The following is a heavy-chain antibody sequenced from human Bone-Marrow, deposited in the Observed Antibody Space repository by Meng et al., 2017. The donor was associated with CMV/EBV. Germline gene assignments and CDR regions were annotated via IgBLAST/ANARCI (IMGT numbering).Heavy chain of an antibody. J-gene: IGHJ4*02. Sequence: GGSLRLSCAASGFTFSNAWMSWVRQAPGKGMEWVGRIKSKTDGGTTDYAAPVKGRFTISRDDSKNTLYLQMNSLKTEDTAVYYWAKAQYSYDSIASGGWGQGTLVTVSS. CDR2: IKSKTDGGTT. CDR1: GFTFSNAW. CDR3: AKAQYSYDSIASGG. V-gene: IGHV3-15*01. D-gene: IGHD3-22*01.